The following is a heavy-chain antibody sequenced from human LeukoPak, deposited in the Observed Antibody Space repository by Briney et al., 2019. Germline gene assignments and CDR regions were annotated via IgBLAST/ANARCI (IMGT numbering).Heavy chain of an antibody. V-gene: IGHV1-69*06. J-gene: IGHJ6*03. CDR2: IIPIFGTA. CDR3: ARDLSYSSLDYYYYYMDV. D-gene: IGHD6-13*01. Sequence: GASVKVSCKASGYTFTSYGISWVRQAPGQGLEWMGGIIPIFGTANYAQKFQGRVTITADKSTSTAYMELSSLRSEDTAVYYCARDLSYSSLDYYYYYMDVWGKGTTVTVSS. CDR1: GYTFTSYG.